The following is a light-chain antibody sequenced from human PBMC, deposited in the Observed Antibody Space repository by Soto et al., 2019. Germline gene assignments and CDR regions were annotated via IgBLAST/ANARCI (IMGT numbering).Light chain of an antibody. CDR2: EVS. V-gene: IGLV2-14*03. CDR3: CSHSASVTWM. CDR1: SSDVGGYNF. Sequence: QSALTQTASVSGSPGQSITISCTGSSSDVGGYNFVSWYQQHPGKAPKLIIHEVSNRPSGVSNRFSGSKSGNTDSLTISGLQAEAEAVYYCCSHSASVTWMFGGGTKLTVL. J-gene: IGLJ3*02.